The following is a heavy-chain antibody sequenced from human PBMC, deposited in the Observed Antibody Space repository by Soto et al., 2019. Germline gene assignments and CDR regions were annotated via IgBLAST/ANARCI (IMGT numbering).Heavy chain of an antibody. CDR2: ISGSGDST. D-gene: IGHD1-26*01. Sequence: EVQLLESGGGLVQPGGSLRLSCAASGFTFSSYAMSWVRQAPGKGLEWVSAISGSGDSTYYADSVKGRFTISRDNSKNTLYLQMNSLRGEDTAVYHCARRGSGSYYAYWGQGTLVTVSS. CDR3: ARRGSGSYYAY. CDR1: GFTFSSYA. V-gene: IGHV3-23*01. J-gene: IGHJ4*02.